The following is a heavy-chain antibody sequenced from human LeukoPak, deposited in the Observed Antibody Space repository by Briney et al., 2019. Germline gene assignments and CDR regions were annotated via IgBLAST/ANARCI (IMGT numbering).Heavy chain of an antibody. CDR3: AREAIFGVVIFDY. Sequence: GGSLRLSCAASGFTFSSYSMNWVRQAPGKGLEWVSSISSSSYIYYADSVKGRFTISRDNAKNSLYLQMNSLRAEDTAVYYCAREAIFGVVIFDYWGQGTLVTVSS. J-gene: IGHJ4*02. CDR2: ISSSSYI. D-gene: IGHD3-3*01. CDR1: GFTFSSYS. V-gene: IGHV3-21*01.